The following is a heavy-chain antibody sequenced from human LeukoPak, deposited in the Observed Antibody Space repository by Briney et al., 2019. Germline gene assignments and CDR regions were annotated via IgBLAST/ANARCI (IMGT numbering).Heavy chain of an antibody. CDR3: ARGLAGED. Sequence: GGSLRLSCAASGFNVSNNYMSWVSQAPGKGLEWVSVIYIGGSTYYADSVKGRFTISRDNSKNTLYLQMNSLRGEDTAVYYCARGLAGEDWGQGTLVTVSS. CDR1: GFNVSNNY. J-gene: IGHJ4*02. D-gene: IGHD6-19*01. CDR2: IYIGGST. V-gene: IGHV3-66*01.